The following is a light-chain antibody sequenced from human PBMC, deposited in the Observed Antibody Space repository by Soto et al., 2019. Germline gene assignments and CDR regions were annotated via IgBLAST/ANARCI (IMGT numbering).Light chain of an antibody. CDR2: EVT. CDR1: SSDVGGYNF. J-gene: IGLJ3*02. V-gene: IGLV2-23*02. CDR3: CSYAGSSTSV. Sequence: SALTQPASVSGSPGQSITISCTGTSSDVGGYNFVSWYQQHPGKAPKLMIFEVTKRPSGVSNRFSGSKSGNTASLTISGLQAEDEADYYCCSYAGSSTSVFGGGTKVTVL.